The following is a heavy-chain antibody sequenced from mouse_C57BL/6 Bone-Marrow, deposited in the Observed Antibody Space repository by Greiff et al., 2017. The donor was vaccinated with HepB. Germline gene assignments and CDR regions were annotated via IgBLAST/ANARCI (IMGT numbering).Heavy chain of an antibody. CDR1: GYTFTSYW. CDR3: AREDTGGFAY. CDR2: INPGSGGT. V-gene: IGHV1-54*01. D-gene: IGHD5-1-1*01. Sequence: QVQLQQPGAELVKPGASVKLSCKASGYTFTSYWMHWVKQRPGQGLEWIGVINPGSGGTNYNEKFKGKATLTADKSSSTAYMQLSSLTSEDSAVYFCAREDTGGFAYWGQGTLVTVSA. J-gene: IGHJ3*01.